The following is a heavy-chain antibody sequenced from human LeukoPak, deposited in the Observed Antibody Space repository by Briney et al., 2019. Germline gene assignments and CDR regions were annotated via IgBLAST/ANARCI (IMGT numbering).Heavy chain of an antibody. V-gene: IGHV1-3*01. Sequence: ASVKVSCKASGYTFTSYAMHWVRQAPGQRLEWMGWINAGNGNTKYSQKFQGRVTITRDTSASTAYMELSSLRSEDTAVYYCARPYSSGWYTGDALDIWGQGTMVTVSS. CDR2: INAGNGNT. CDR3: ARPYSSGWYTGDALDI. CDR1: GYTFTSYA. J-gene: IGHJ3*02. D-gene: IGHD6-19*01.